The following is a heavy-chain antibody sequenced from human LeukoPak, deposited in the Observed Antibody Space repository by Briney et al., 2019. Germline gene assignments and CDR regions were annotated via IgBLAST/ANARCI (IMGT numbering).Heavy chain of an antibody. V-gene: IGHV1-2*04. D-gene: IGHD2-2*01. CDR2: INPNSGGT. J-gene: IGHJ4*02. Sequence: ASVTVSCKASAYTFTGYYMHWVRQAPGQGLEWMGWINPNSGGTNYAQKFQGWVTMTRDTSISTAYMELSRLRSDDTAVYYCARVYCSSTSCYDYFDYWGQGTLVTVSS. CDR1: AYTFTGYY. CDR3: ARVYCSSTSCYDYFDY.